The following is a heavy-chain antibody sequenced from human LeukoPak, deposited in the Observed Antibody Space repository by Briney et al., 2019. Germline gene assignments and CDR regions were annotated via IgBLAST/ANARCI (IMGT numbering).Heavy chain of an antibody. D-gene: IGHD2/OR15-2a*01. CDR3: ARRRPFFLSWFDS. CDR2: INDSGST. CDR1: GDSINNYY. J-gene: IGHJ5*01. Sequence: KTSETLSLTCTVSGDSINNYYWSWIRQPPGKGPEWIGNINDSGSTISNPSLRSRATISVDMPKKQFSLKLTSVTAADTAVYYCARRRPFFLSWFDSWGQGILVTVSS. V-gene: IGHV4-59*12.